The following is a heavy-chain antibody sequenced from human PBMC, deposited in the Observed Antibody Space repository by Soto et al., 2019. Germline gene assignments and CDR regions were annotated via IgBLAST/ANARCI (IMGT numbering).Heavy chain of an antibody. Sequence: LSLSCAASGFTFSSYWMSWVRQAPGKGLEWVANIKQDGSEKYYVDSVKGRFTISRDNAKNSLYLQMNSLRAEDTAVYYCASRNYDFWSGYYNWFDPWGQGTLVTVSS. J-gene: IGHJ5*02. D-gene: IGHD3-3*01. V-gene: IGHV3-7*01. CDR1: GFTFSSYW. CDR3: ASRNYDFWSGYYNWFDP. CDR2: IKQDGSEK.